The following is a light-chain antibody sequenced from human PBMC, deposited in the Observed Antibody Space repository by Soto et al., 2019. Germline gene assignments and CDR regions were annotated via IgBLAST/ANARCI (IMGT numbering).Light chain of an antibody. V-gene: IGKV3-20*01. J-gene: IGKJ4*01. CDR3: QQASTFPFT. CDR2: GAS. CDR1: QSVSNNY. Sequence: EIVLTQSPGTLSLSPGERATLSCRASQSVSNNYLAWYQQKPGQAPRLLIYGASNRATGIPDRFSGSGSGTDFTLTISRLEPEDFATYYCQQASTFPFTFGGGTEVQIK.